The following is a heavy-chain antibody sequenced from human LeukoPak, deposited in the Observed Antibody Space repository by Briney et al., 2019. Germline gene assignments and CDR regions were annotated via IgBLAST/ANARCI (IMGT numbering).Heavy chain of an antibody. CDR2: INTNTGNP. J-gene: IGHJ5*02. CDR3: AREIAVAGIDWFDP. V-gene: IGHV7-4-1*02. CDR1: GYTFTSYA. D-gene: IGHD6-19*01. Sequence: ASVKVSCKASGYTFTSYAMNWVRQAPGQGLEWMGWINTNTGNPTYAQVFTGRFGFSLDTSVSTAYLQISSLKAEDTAVYYCAREIAVAGIDWFDPWGQGTLVTVSS.